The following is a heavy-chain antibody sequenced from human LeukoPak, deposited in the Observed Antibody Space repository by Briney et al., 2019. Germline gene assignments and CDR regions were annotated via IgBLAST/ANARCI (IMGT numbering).Heavy chain of an antibody. CDR2: INPNSGGT. CDR3: ARARQRLGELSALDN. CDR1: GYTFTDYY. Sequence: ASVKVSCKASGYTFTDYYMHWVRRAPGQGLEWMGWINPNSGGTNYAQKFQGRVTMTRDTSINTAYMELTRLRSDDTAVYYCARARQRLGELSALDNWGQGALVTVSS. V-gene: IGHV1-2*02. J-gene: IGHJ4*02. D-gene: IGHD3-16*02.